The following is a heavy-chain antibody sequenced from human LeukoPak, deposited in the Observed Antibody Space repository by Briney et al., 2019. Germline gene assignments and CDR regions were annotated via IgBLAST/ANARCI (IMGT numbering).Heavy chain of an antibody. CDR3: ARVWVEWANEDAFDI. D-gene: IGHD1-26*01. V-gene: IGHV4-59*01. Sequence: PSETLSLTCTVSGDSISSYYWSWIRQPPGKGLEWIGYIYYSGSTNYNPSLKSRVTISVDTSKNQFSLKLSSVTAADTAVYYCARVWVEWANEDAFDIWGQGTMVTVSS. CDR2: IYYSGST. J-gene: IGHJ3*02. CDR1: GDSISSYY.